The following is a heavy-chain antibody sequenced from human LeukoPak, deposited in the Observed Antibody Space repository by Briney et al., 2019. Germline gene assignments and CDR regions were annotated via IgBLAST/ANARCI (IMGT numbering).Heavy chain of an antibody. D-gene: IGHD1-26*01. V-gene: IGHV3-48*02. Sequence: GGSLRLSCAGSGFSFSTYSMNWVRQAPGKGLEWISYISSGGSTIYYAESVRGRFTISRDNAKNSLYMQMNNLRDEDTAVYYCARGGSDGHYFDFWGQGSLVTVSS. J-gene: IGHJ4*02. CDR1: GFSFSTYS. CDR3: ARGGSDGHYFDF. CDR2: ISSGGSTI.